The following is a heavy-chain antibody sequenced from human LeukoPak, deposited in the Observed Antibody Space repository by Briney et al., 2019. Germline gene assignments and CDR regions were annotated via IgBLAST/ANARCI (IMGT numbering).Heavy chain of an antibody. CDR1: GGSISSGDYY. Sequence: SETLSLTCTVSGGSISSGDYYWSWIRQPPWKGLEWIGYIYYSGSTYYNPSLKSRVTISVDTSKNQFSLKLSSVSAADTAVYYCARARRCSGGSCYRPWGAFDIWGQGTMVTVSS. CDR2: IYYSGST. D-gene: IGHD2-15*01. CDR3: ARARRCSGGSCYRPWGAFDI. V-gene: IGHV4-30-4*08. J-gene: IGHJ3*02.